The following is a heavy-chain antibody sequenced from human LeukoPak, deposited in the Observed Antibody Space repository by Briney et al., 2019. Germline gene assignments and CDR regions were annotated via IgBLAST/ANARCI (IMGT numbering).Heavy chain of an antibody. J-gene: IGHJ4*02. CDR2: INHSGST. Sequence: SETLSLTCAVYGGSFSGYYWSWIRQPPGKGLEWIGEINHSGSTNYNPSLKSRVTISVDTSKNQFSLKLSSVTAADTAVYYCARAGLGDSSGFDYWGQGTLVTVSS. CDR3: ARAGLGDSSGFDY. D-gene: IGHD3-22*01. CDR1: GGSFSGYY. V-gene: IGHV4-34*01.